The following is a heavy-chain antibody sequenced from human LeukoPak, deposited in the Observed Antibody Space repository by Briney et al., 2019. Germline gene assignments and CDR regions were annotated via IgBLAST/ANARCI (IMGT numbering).Heavy chain of an antibody. CDR2: IWYDGSNK. J-gene: IGHJ6*02. CDR1: GFSFNSYG. D-gene: IGHD3-10*01. Sequence: GGSLRLSCVASGFSFNSYGMHWVRQAPGKGLEWVALIWYDGSNKYYGDSVNGRFTVSRDDAKNTLYLQMNSLRAEDTAVYYCATADASGRIYGVDVWGQGTTVTVSS. V-gene: IGHV3-33*01. CDR3: ATADASGRIYGVDV.